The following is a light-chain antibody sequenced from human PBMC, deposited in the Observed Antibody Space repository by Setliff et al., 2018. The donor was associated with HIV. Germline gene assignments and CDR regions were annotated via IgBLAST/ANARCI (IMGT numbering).Light chain of an antibody. V-gene: IGLV2-14*01. Sequence: QSALTQPASVSGSPGQSITISCTGTSCDVGGYNSVSWYQQHPGKAPKLMIYEVSNRPSGVSNRFSGSKSGNTASLTISGLQAEDEADYYCSSYTSSNTLVFGTGTKVTVL. CDR3: SSYTSSNTLV. CDR2: EVS. J-gene: IGLJ1*01. CDR1: SCDVGGYNS.